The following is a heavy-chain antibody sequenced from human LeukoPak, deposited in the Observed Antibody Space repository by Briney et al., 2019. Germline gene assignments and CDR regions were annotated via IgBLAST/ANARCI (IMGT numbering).Heavy chain of an antibody. J-gene: IGHJ5*02. Sequence: GESLKISCKVSGYSFTSAWIAWVRQMPGKGLEWMGIIYPGDSDTKYSPSFQGHVTISADKSNSTAYLQWSSLKASDTAMYYGARTLRDCRRDCYWGRFDPWGRGTLVTVSS. CDR1: GYSFTSAW. D-gene: IGHD2-21*02. CDR3: ARTLRDCRRDCYWGRFDP. V-gene: IGHV5-51*01. CDR2: IYPGDSDT.